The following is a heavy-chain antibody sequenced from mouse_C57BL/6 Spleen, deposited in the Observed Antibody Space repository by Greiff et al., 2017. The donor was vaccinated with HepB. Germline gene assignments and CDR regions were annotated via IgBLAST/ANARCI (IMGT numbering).Heavy chain of an antibody. CDR3: ARFDGYYPYAMDY. CDR2: IYPGDGDT. D-gene: IGHD2-3*01. CDR1: GYAFSSSW. Sequence: QVQLQQSGPELVKPGASVKISCKASGYAFSSSWMNWVKQRPGKGLEWIGRIYPGDGDTNYNGKFKGKATLTADKSSSTAYMQLSSLTSEVSAVYFCARFDGYYPYAMDYWGQGTSVTVSS. J-gene: IGHJ4*01. V-gene: IGHV1-82*01.